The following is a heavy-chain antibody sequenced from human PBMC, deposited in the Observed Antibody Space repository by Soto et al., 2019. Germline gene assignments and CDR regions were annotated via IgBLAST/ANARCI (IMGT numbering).Heavy chain of an antibody. V-gene: IGHV4-59*01. Sequence: NPSETLSLTCTVSGGSISSYYWSWIRQPPGKGLEWIGYIYYSGSTNYNPSLKSRVTISVDTSKNQFSLKLSSVTAADTAVYYCARGVGQWLGGVGPEDYYYYGMDVWGQGTTVTVSS. CDR2: IYYSGST. CDR1: GGSISSYY. CDR3: ARGVGQWLGGVGPEDYYYYGMDV. J-gene: IGHJ6*02. D-gene: IGHD6-19*01.